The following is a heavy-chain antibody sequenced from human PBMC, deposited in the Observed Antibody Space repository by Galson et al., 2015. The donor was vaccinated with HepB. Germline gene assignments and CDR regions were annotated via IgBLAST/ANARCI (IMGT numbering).Heavy chain of an antibody. J-gene: IGHJ5*02. V-gene: IGHV1-18*04. Sequence: SVKVSCKASGYTFTSYGISWVRQAPGQGLEWMGWISAYNGNTNYAQKPQGRVTMTTDTSTSTAYMELRSLRSDDTAVYYCARDRGYSGYGGGWFDPWGQGTLVTVSS. CDR3: ARDRGYSGYGGGWFDP. CDR1: GYTFTSYG. D-gene: IGHD5-12*01. CDR2: ISAYNGNT.